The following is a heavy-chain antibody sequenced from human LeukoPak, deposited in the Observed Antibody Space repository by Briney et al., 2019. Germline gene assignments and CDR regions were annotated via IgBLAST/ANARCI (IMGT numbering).Heavy chain of an antibody. J-gene: IGHJ6*03. D-gene: IGHD1-26*01. CDR2: MNPNSGNT. V-gene: IGHV1-8*03. Sequence: ASVKVSCKASGYTFTDYYIHWVRQAPGQGLEWMGWMNPNSGNTGYAQKFQGRVTITRNTSISTAYMELSSLRSEDTAVYYCARGAGELGAYYYYYYMDVWGKGTTVTVSS. CDR3: ARGAGELGAYYYYYYMDV. CDR1: GYTFTDYY.